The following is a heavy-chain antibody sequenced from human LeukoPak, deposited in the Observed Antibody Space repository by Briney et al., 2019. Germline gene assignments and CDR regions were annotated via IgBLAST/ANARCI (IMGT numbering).Heavy chain of an antibody. Sequence: PSETLSLTCTVSGGSITSSDYSWGCLRQPPGKGLGWIGSIYYSGSTYYNPSLITRVTISGDTSKNQFSLKLSSMTAADTAVYYCARLPRSPPQYYEGSSCYYHFDYWGQGTLVTVSS. V-gene: IGHV4-39*07. J-gene: IGHJ4*02. CDR3: ARLPRSPPQYYEGSSCYYHFDY. CDR2: IYYSGST. D-gene: IGHD3-22*01. CDR1: GGSITSSDYS.